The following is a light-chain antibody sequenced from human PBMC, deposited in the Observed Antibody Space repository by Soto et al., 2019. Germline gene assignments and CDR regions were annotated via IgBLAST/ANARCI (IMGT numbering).Light chain of an antibody. CDR2: SYN. Sequence: QSVLTQPPSASGTPGQRVTISCSGSSSNIGTNTVNWYQHLPRTAPKLLIFSYNQRPSGVPDRFSGSKSGASAFLAISGLQPEDEADYYCAAWDDSLNGYVFGTGTKVTVL. V-gene: IGLV1-44*01. CDR3: AAWDDSLNGYV. CDR1: SSNIGTNT. J-gene: IGLJ1*01.